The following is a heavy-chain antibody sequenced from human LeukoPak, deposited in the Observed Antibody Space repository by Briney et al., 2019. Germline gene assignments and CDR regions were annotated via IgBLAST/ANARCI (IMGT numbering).Heavy chain of an antibody. CDR2: INHSGNT. D-gene: IGHD2-15*01. J-gene: IGHJ5*02. CDR3: ALAGGWFDP. CDR1: GGSFSGYY. V-gene: IGHV4-34*01. Sequence: SETLSLTCAVYGGSFSGYYWSWIRQPPGKGLEWIGEINHSGNTNYNPSLKSRVTISVDTSKNQFSLKLSSVTAADTAVYYCALAGGWFDPWGQGTLVTVSS.